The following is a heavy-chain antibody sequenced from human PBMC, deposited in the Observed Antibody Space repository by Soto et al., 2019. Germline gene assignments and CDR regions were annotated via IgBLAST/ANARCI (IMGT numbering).Heavy chain of an antibody. CDR1: GYTFTSYD. CDR2: MNPNSGNT. CDR3: ARVSSSSVDYYYYYMDV. Sequence: ASVKVSCKASGYTFTSYDINWVRQATGQGLEWMGWMNPNSGNTGYAQTFQGRVTMTRSTSISTAYMELSSLRSEDTAVYYCARVSSSSVDYYYYYMDVWGKGTTVTVSS. J-gene: IGHJ6*03. D-gene: IGHD6-6*01. V-gene: IGHV1-8*01.